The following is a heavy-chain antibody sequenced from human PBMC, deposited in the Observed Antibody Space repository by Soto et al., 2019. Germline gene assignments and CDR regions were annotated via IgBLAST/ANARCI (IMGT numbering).Heavy chain of an antibody. V-gene: IGHV3-30*18. CDR2: ISYDGSNK. D-gene: IGHD3-9*01. Sequence: GGSLRLSCAASGFTFSSYGMHWVRQAPGKGLEWVAVISYDGSNKYYADSVKGRFTISRDNSKNTLYLQMNSLRAEDTAVYYCAKYYDIFPPEYYFDYWGQGTLVTVSS. CDR3: AKYYDIFPPEYYFDY. CDR1: GFTFSSYG. J-gene: IGHJ4*02.